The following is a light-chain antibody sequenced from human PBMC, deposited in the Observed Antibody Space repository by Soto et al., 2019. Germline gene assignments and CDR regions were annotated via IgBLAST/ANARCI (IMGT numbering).Light chain of an antibody. CDR2: LAS. V-gene: IGKV1-5*03. J-gene: IGKJ1*01. Sequence: DIQMTQSPSTLSASVGDRVTITCRASQSVGNWLAWFQQKPGKAPSLLVYLASNLQTGVPSRFSGVGSGTEFTLTISSLQPEDFATYYCQQSYSTLRTFGQGTKVEIK. CDR1: QSVGNW. CDR3: QQSYSTLRT.